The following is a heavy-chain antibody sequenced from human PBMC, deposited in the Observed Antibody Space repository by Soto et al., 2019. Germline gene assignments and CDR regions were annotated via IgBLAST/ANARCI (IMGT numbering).Heavy chain of an antibody. D-gene: IGHD3-10*01. CDR3: ASDPTGGWFGEAYYGIDV. CDR2: ISAYNGNT. CDR1: GYTFTSYG. J-gene: IGHJ6*02. V-gene: IGHV1-18*01. Sequence: QVQLVQSGAEVKKPGASVKVSCKASGYTFTSYGISWVRQAPGQGLEWMGWISAYNGNTNYAQKLQGRVTMTTDTTTSTAYMELRSLRSDDTAVYYCASDPTGGWFGEAYYGIDVWGQGTTVTVSS.